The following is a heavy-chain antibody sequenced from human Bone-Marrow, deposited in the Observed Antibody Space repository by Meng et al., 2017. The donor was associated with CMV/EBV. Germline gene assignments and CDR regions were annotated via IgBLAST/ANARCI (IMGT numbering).Heavy chain of an antibody. V-gene: IGHV4-38-2*02. CDR2: IYHSEST. Sequence: SETLSLTCTVSGYSISSGYYWGWIRQPPGKGLEWIGSIYHSESTYYNPSLKSRVTISVDTSKNQFSLKLSSVTAADTAVYYCARESSGGTHYFDYWGQGTLVTVSS. D-gene: IGHD2-15*01. J-gene: IGHJ4*02. CDR3: ARESSGGTHYFDY. CDR1: GYSISSGYY.